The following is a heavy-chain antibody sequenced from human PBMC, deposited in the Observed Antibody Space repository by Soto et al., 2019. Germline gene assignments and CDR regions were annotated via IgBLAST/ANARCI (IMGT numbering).Heavy chain of an antibody. CDR2: IYSGGST. CDR3: ARGDGGGYYYYGMDV. J-gene: IGHJ6*02. Sequence: GGSLRLSCAASGFTVSSNYMSWVRQAPGKGLEWVSVIYSGGSTYYADSVTGRFTISRHNSKNALYLQMNSLRAEDTAVYYCARGDGGGYYYYGMDVWGQGTTVTVSS. V-gene: IGHV3-53*04. D-gene: IGHD2-21*01. CDR1: GFTVSSNY.